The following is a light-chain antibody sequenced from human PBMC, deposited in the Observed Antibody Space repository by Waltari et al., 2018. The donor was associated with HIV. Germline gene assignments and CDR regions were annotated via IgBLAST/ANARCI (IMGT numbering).Light chain of an antibody. CDR2: KAS. CDR3: QQYHKFPLT. CDR1: QNIFSW. V-gene: IGKV1-5*03. J-gene: IGKJ4*01. Sequence: DIQMTQSPSALSTSVGDRVTITCRASQNIFSWLAWYQQKPGKAPKVLIYKASSLESGVPSRFSGVGSGTEFTLTINSLQPDDFATYYCQQYHKFPLTFGGGTKVEIK.